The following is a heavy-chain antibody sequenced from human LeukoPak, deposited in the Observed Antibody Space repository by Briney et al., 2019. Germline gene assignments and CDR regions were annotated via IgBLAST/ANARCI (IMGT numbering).Heavy chain of an antibody. CDR1: GFTFSSSD. V-gene: IGHV3-23*01. J-gene: IGHJ4*02. Sequence: GGSLRLSCAASGFTFSSSDMSWFRQAPGKGLEWVSVISASGVGTNYADSVKGRFTISRDNSKNTLNLQMHSVRVEDTAVYYCARDQNWEEAYWGQGILVTVSS. CDR3: ARDQNWEEAY. CDR2: ISASGVGT. D-gene: IGHD7-27*01.